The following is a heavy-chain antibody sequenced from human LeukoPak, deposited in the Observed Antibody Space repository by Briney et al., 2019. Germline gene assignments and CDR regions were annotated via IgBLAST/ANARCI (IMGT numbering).Heavy chain of an antibody. CDR1: GDSTTAYY. V-gene: IGHV4-59*08. D-gene: IGHD3-22*01. J-gene: IGHJ5*02. Sequence: PSATLSLTCSVSGDSTTAYYWSWIRQSPGKGLEWLAYVYKSGQIDYNSSLRSRLFVSVDRSKTQFSLRLRSVTAADTAVYYCASHVYDSSGGWFDPWGQGTLVTVSS. CDR3: ASHVYDSSGGWFDP. CDR2: VYKSGQI.